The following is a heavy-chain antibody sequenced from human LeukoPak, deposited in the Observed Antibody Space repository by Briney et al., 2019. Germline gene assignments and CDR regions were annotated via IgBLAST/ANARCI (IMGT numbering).Heavy chain of an antibody. V-gene: IGHV3-23*01. Sequence: PGGSLRLSCAASGFTFSNSALNWVRQAPGKGLEWVSTIANSGDNTYYADSVKGRFTISRDNFRNTLYLQMNSLRAEDTAVYYCARLFRYYDSSGYDYWGQGTLVTVSS. J-gene: IGHJ4*02. CDR2: IANSGDNT. CDR3: ARLFRYYDSSGYDY. D-gene: IGHD3-22*01. CDR1: GFTFSNSA.